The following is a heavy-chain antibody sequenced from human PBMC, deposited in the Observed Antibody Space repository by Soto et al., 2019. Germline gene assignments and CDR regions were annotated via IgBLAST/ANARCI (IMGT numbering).Heavy chain of an antibody. Sequence: GGSLSLSCAASGFTFSSYWMSWVRQAPGKGLEWVANIKQDGSEKYYVDSVKGRFTISRDNAESSLYLQMNSLRADETAVYYCARGRVATPPYQYYYMDVWGKGTTVTVSS. CDR3: ARGRVATPPYQYYYMDV. J-gene: IGHJ6*03. CDR2: IKQDGSEK. V-gene: IGHV3-7*01. CDR1: GFTFSSYW. D-gene: IGHD5-12*01.